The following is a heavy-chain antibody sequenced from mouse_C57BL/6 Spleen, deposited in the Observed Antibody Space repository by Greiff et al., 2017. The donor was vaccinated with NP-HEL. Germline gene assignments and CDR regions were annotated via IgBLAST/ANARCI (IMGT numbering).Heavy chain of an antibody. CDR3: ARSGGFAMDY. CDR1: GYTFTSYW. CDR2: IHPNSGST. Sequence: QVQLQQPGAELVKPGASVKLSCKVSGYTFTSYWMHWVKQRPGQGLEWIGMIHPNSGSTNYNEKFKSKATLTVDKSSSTAYMQLSSLTSEDSAVYYCARSGGFAMDYWGQGTSVTVSS. V-gene: IGHV1-64*01. J-gene: IGHJ4*01. D-gene: IGHD3-1*01.